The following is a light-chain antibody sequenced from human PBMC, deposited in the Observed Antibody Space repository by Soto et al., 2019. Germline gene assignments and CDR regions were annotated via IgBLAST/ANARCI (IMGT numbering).Light chain of an antibody. CDR1: QSVSSN. Sequence: ELVMTQSPGTLSVSPGERATLSCRASQSVSSNVAWYQQKPGQAPRLLIYGASTRATGIPARFSGRGSGTEFTLTISSLQSEDFAVYYCQQYNNWPRTFGQGTKVDIK. J-gene: IGKJ1*01. V-gene: IGKV3-15*01. CDR2: GAS. CDR3: QQYNNWPRT.